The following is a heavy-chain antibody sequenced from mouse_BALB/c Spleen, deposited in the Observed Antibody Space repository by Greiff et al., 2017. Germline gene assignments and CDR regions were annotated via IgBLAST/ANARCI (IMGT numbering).Heavy chain of an antibody. CDR2: INPSNGRT. Sequence: QVQLQQSGAELVKPGASVKLSCKASGYTFTSYWMHWVKQRPGQGLEWIGEINPSNGRTNYNEKFKSKATLTVDKSSSTAYMQLSSLTSEDSAVYYCTYYGSSYGWYFDVWGAGTTVTVSS. CDR1: GYTFTSYW. CDR3: TYYGSSYGWYFDV. V-gene: IGHV1S81*02. D-gene: IGHD1-1*01. J-gene: IGHJ1*01.